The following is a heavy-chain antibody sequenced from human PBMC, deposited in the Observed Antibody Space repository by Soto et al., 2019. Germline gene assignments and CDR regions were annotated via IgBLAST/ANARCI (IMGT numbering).Heavy chain of an antibody. CDR1: GGSIISGGYS. J-gene: IGHJ4*02. CDR3: AREGGAEYYDTSGYFDS. D-gene: IGHD3-22*01. Sequence: PSETLSLTCAVSGGSIISGGYSWSWIRQPPGKGLEWIGYIYQSGSTYYSPSLRSRVTMSVDRSKNQFSLKLSSVTAADTAVYYCAREGGAEYYDTSGYFDSWGQGTLVTVSS. CDR2: IYQSGST. V-gene: IGHV4-30-2*01.